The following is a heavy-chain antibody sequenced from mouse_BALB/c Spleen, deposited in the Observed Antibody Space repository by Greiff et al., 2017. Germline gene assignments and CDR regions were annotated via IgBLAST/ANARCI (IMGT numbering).Heavy chain of an antibody. CDR1: GFTFSSYT. D-gene: IGHD1-1*01. V-gene: IGHV5-12-2*01. Sequence: EVKLEESGGGLVQPGGSLKLSCAASGFTFSSYTMSWVRQTPEKRLEWVAYISNGGGSTYYPDTVKGRFTISRDNAKNTLYLQMSSLKSEDTAMYYCARGTTVVAPYYYAMDYWGQGTSVTVSS. J-gene: IGHJ4*01. CDR3: ARGTTVVAPYYYAMDY. CDR2: ISNGGGST.